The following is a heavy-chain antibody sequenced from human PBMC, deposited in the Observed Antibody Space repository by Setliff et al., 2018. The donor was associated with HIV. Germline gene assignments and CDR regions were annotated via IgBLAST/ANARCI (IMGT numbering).Heavy chain of an antibody. D-gene: IGHD6-25*01. V-gene: IGHV1-18*01. CDR1: GYTFTSYG. CDR2: ISGYNGWT. J-gene: IGHJ6*03. Sequence: ASVKVSCKASGYTFTSYGVSWVRQAPGQGLEWMGLISGYNGWTKYPQKFQGSVTMTTDTSTSTVYMELTSLTSDDTAVYYCARWVDDNSEGSYYHYMDVWGNGASVTVSS. CDR3: ARWVDDNSEGSYYHYMDV.